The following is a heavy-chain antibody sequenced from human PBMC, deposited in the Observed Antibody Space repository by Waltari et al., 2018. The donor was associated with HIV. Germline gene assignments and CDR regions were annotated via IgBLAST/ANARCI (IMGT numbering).Heavy chain of an antibody. Sequence: EVQLVESGGGLVQPGGSLRLSCAASGFTFSDHYMDWVRQAPGKGLEWVGRTRNKANSYTTEYAASVKGRFTISRDDSKNSLYLQMNSLKTEDTAVYFCAKVGRKQVSTAYYYYGMDVWGQGTTVTVSS. V-gene: IGHV3-72*01. CDR3: AKVGRKQVSTAYYYYGMDV. CDR1: GFTFSDHY. D-gene: IGHD4-17*01. J-gene: IGHJ6*02. CDR2: TRNKANSYTT.